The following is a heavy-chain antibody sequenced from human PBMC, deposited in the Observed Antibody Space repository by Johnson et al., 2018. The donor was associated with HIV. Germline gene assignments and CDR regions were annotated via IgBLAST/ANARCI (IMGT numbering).Heavy chain of an antibody. V-gene: IGHV3-74*01. CDR2: INSDGSST. J-gene: IGHJ3*02. CDR1: GFIFSSYW. CDR3: AREGSSSSDDAFDI. D-gene: IGHD6-6*01. Sequence: VQLVESGGGVVQPGKSLTLSCAASGFIFSSYWMHWVRQAPGKGLVWVSRINSDGSSTSYVDSVKGRFTISRDNAKNTLYLQMNSLRAEDTAVYYCAREGSSSSDDAFDIWGQGTMVTVSS.